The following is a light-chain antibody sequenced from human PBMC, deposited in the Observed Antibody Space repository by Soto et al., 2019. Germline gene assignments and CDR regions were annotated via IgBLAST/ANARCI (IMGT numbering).Light chain of an antibody. CDR1: SSNIGAGYD. V-gene: IGLV1-40*01. CDR2: GNS. Sequence: QSVLTQPPSVSGAPGQRVTISCTGSSSNIGAGYDVHWYQQLPGTAPKVLIYGNSNRPSGVPDRFSGSKSGTSASLAITGLQAEDEADYYCQSYDSSLSGSVFGGGTKLTFL. J-gene: IGLJ2*01. CDR3: QSYDSSLSGSV.